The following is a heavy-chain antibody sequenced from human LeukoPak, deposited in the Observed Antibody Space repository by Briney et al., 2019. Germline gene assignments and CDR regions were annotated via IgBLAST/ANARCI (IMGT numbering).Heavy chain of an antibody. Sequence: ETLSLTCTVSGGSISSSNYYWSWVRQAPGKGLEWVSAISGSGGSTYYADSVKGRFTISRDNSKNTLYLQMNSLRAEDTAVYYCAKDAWIAARRYWGQGTLVTVSS. CDR2: ISGSGGST. V-gene: IGHV3-23*01. D-gene: IGHD6-6*01. CDR1: GGSISSSNYY. CDR3: AKDAWIAARRY. J-gene: IGHJ4*02.